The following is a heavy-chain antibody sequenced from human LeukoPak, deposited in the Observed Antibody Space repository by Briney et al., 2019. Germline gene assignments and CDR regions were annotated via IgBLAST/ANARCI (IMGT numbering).Heavy chain of an antibody. D-gene: IGHD1-26*01. CDR3: AREGRSRESGSYYYYMDV. J-gene: IGHJ6*03. CDR1: GYTFTSYY. Sequence: ASVKVSCKASGYTFTSYYMHWVRQAPGQGLEWMGIINPSGGSTSYAQKFQGRVTMTRDTSTSTVYMELSSLRSEDTAVYYCAREGRSRESGSYYYYMDVWGKGTTVTVSS. CDR2: INPSGGST. V-gene: IGHV1-46*01.